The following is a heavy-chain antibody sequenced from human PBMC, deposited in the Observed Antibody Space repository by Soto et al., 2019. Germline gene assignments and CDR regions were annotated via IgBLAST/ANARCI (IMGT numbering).Heavy chain of an antibody. CDR2: VNPSGGHT. CDR3: ARGGHVVVVTAALDY. CDR1: GDTFTDYY. V-gene: IGHV1-46*01. D-gene: IGHD2-21*02. J-gene: IGHJ4*02. Sequence: QVQLMQSVAEVKKPGASVKVSCKASGDTFTDYYIHLVRQAPGQGLEWMGTVNPSGGHTTYAQHFLGRVTMTRDTSTSTLYMELTSMTSDDTAIYYCARGGHVVVVTAALDYWGQGTLVTVSS.